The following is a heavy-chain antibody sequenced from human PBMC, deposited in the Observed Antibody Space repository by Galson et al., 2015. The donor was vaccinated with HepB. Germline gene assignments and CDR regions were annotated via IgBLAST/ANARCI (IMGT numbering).Heavy chain of an antibody. CDR2: ISTDGSNR. J-gene: IGHJ4*02. CDR3: ASHIY. Sequence: SLRLSCAASGFTFSGYAMHWVRQAPGKGLEWVAVISTDGSNRYYADSVKGRFTISRDNSKNTLYMQMNSLRAEDTAVYYCASHIYWGQGTLVTVSS. CDR1: GFTFSGYA. V-gene: IGHV3-30*04.